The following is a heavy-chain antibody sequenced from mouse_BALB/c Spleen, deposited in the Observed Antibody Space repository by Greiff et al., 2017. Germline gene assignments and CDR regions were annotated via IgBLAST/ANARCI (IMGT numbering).Heavy chain of an antibody. CDR2: IYPYNGGT. V-gene: IGHV1S29*02. Sequence: EVQLQQSGPELVKPGASVKISCKASGYTFTDYNMHWVKQSHGKSLEWIGYIYPYNGGTGYNQKFKSKATLTVDNSSSTAYMELRSLTSEDSAVYYCARSITTVVAGDAMDYWGQGTSVTVSS. CDR3: ARSITTVVAGDAMDY. D-gene: IGHD1-1*01. J-gene: IGHJ4*01. CDR1: GYTFTDYN.